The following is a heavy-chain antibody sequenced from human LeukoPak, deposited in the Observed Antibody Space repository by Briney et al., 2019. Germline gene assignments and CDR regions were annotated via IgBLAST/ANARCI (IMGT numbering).Heavy chain of an antibody. V-gene: IGHV4-61*01. Sequence: SETLSLTCTVSGGSVSSGSYHWSWIRQPPGKGLEWIGYTHYSGNTCYNPSLKSRVTISLDTSKKQFSLWLRSVTAADTAVYYCARVRGDYVNLFDPWGQGTLVIVSS. CDR1: GGSVSSGSYH. J-gene: IGHJ5*02. D-gene: IGHD4-17*01. CDR3: ARVRGDYVNLFDP. CDR2: THYSGNT.